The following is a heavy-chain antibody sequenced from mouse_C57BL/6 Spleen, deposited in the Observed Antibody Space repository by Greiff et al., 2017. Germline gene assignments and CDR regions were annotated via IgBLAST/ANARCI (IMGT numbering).Heavy chain of an antibody. CDR3: AGAIYCNYPFDY. D-gene: IGHD2-1*01. CDR1: GFTFSSYA. Sequence: EVKLVESGGGLVKPGGSLKLSCAASGFTFSSYAMSWVRQTPEKRLEWVATICDGGSYTYYPDNVKGRFTISRDNAENNLYLQMSHLKSEDTAMYCCAGAIYCNYPFDYWGQGTTLTVSS. J-gene: IGHJ2*01. V-gene: IGHV5-4*03. CDR2: ICDGGSYT.